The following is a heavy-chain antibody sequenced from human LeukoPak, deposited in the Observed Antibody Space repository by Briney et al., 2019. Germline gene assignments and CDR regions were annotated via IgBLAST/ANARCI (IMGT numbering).Heavy chain of an antibody. D-gene: IGHD6-19*01. Sequence: ASVKVSCKASGYTFTGYYIHWVRQAPGQGLEWMGWINPNSGGTNYAQKFQGRVTLTRDTSITTVYMDLSRLTSDDTAVYYCARALTRYSTAWYGYWGQGTLVTVSS. CDR1: GYTFTGYY. J-gene: IGHJ4*02. V-gene: IGHV1-2*02. CDR3: ARALTRYSTAWYGY. CDR2: INPNSGGT.